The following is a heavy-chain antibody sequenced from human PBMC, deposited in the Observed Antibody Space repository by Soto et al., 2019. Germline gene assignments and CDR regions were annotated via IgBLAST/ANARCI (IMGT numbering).Heavy chain of an antibody. D-gene: IGHD3-3*01. J-gene: IGHJ6*02. CDR1: GNSISDYY. CDR2: IYYSGSI. CDR3: ARIRGSTIFGVDYYGMDV. Sequence: SETLSLTCTVSGNSISDYYWSWIRQTPGKGLEWIGNIYYSGSISYNPSLGSRVTISVDTSNNQFSLELSSVTAADTAVYFCARIRGSTIFGVDYYGMDVWGQGTTVTVSS. V-gene: IGHV4-59*01.